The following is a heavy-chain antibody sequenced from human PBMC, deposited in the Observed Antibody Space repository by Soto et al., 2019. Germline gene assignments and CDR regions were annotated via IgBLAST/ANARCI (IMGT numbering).Heavy chain of an antibody. CDR3: TKVNKHGVGDHYYFDY. Sequence: PGGSLRLSCAASGFTFSSYAMSWVRQAPGKGLEWVSAISGSGGSTYYADSVKGRFTISRDNSKNTLYLQMNSLRAEDTAVYYCTKVNKHGVGDHYYFDYCGQGSLVTVTS. CDR1: GFTFSSYA. CDR2: ISGSGGST. V-gene: IGHV3-23*01. D-gene: IGHD2-21*01. J-gene: IGHJ4*02.